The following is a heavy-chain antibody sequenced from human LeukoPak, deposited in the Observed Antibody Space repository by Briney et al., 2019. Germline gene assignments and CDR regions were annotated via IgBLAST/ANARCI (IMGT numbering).Heavy chain of an antibody. V-gene: IGHV4-39*07. CDR2: IYYSGST. J-gene: IGHJ3*01. CDR1: GGSISSSSYY. Sequence: SETLSLTCTVSGGSISSSSYYWGWIRQPPGKGLEWIGSIYYSGSTYYNPSLKSRVTISVDTSKNQFSLKLSSVTAADTAVYYCARVGVGYYDSSGYYRPDAFDFWGQGTMVTVSS. CDR3: ARVGVGYYDSSGYYRPDAFDF. D-gene: IGHD3-22*01.